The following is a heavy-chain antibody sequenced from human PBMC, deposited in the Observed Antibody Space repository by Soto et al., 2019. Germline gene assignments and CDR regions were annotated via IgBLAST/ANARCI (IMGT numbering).Heavy chain of an antibody. CDR3: AKDGSSTSSPSPDY. J-gene: IGHJ4*02. V-gene: IGHV3-23*01. D-gene: IGHD2-2*01. CDR2: ISGSGGST. CDR1: GFTFSSYA. Sequence: PGGSLRLSCAASGFTFSSYAMSWVRQAPGKGLEWVSAISGSGGSTYYADSVKGRFTISRDNSKNTLYLQMNSLRAEDTAVYYCAKDGSSTSSPSPDYWGQGTLVTVS.